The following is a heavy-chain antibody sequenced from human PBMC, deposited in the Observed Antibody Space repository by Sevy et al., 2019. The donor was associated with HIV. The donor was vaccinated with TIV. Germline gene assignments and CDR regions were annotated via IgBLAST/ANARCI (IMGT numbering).Heavy chain of an antibody. CDR1: GFTFSRYG. CDR3: AKLEYDILTGNPDY. D-gene: IGHD3-9*01. V-gene: IGHV3-30*18. CDR2: ISFDGSKK. J-gene: IGHJ4*02. Sequence: GGSLRLSCAASGFTFSRYGMHWVRQAPGKGLEWVAVISFDGSKKYYGDSVKGRFTLSRDNSKDTLYLAMSSLSPEDTAAYYCAKLEYDILTGNPDYWGQGTLVTVSS.